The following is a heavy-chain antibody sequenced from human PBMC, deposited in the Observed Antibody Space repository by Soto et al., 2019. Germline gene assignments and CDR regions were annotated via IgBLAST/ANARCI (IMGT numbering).Heavy chain of an antibody. CDR3: ARDYGSGSYLCD. CDR2: INANNGNT. Sequence: VASVKVSCKASGYTFTSYGISWVRQAPGQGLEWMGWINANNGNTNYAQKLQGWATMTTDTSISTAYMELSRLRSDDTAVYYCARDYGSGSYLCDWGQGTLVTVSS. V-gene: IGHV1-18*01. D-gene: IGHD3-10*01. CDR1: GYTFTSYG. J-gene: IGHJ4*02.